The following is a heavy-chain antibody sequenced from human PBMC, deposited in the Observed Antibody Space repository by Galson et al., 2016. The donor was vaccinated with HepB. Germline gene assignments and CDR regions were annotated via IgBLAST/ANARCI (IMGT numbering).Heavy chain of an antibody. J-gene: IGHJ6*04. Sequence: SLRLSCAASGFTFSSYSRNWVRQAPGKGLDWVSSISSGSSYIYYADSVKGRFTISRDNAKNSLYLQMNSLRAEDTAVYYCARLILTYDFWSHYAMDVWGKGTTVTASS. CDR3: ARLILTYDFWSHYAMDV. D-gene: IGHD3-3*01. CDR1: GFTFSSYS. V-gene: IGHV3-21*01. CDR2: ISSGSSYI.